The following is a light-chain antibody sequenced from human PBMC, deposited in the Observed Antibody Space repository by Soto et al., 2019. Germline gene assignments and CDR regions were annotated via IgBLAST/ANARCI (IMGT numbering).Light chain of an antibody. CDR3: QSYDNGRSGSGV. CDR2: GNS. CDR1: SSNIGAGYD. Sequence: QPVLTQPPSVSGAPGQRVTISCTGSSSNIGAGYDVHWYQQLPGTAPKLLIYGNSNRPSGVPDRFSGSKSGTSASLAITGLQAEDEADYYCQSYDNGRSGSGVFGTGTKLTVL. J-gene: IGLJ1*01. V-gene: IGLV1-40*01.